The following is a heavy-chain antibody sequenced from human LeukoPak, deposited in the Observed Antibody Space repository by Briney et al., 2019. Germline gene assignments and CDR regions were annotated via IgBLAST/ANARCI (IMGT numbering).Heavy chain of an antibody. J-gene: IGHJ5*02. CDR2: INHSGST. CDR1: GGSFSGYY. V-gene: IGHV4-34*01. D-gene: IGHD3-10*01. Sequence: PSETLSLTCAVYGGSFSGYYWSWIRQPPGKGLEWIGEINHSGSTNYNPSLKSRVTISVDTSKNQFSLKLSSVTAADTAVYYCARGATLDDVLLRVLGFDPWGQGTLVTVSS. CDR3: ARGATLDDVLLRVLGFDP.